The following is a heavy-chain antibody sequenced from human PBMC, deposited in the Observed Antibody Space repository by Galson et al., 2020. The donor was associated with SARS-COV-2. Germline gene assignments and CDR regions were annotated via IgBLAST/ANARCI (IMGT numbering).Heavy chain of an antibody. CDR1: GGSISSYY. J-gene: IGHJ6*03. V-gene: IGHV4-59*01. D-gene: IGHD2-8*01. CDR2: IYYSGST. Sequence: SETLSLTCTVSGGSISSYYWSWIRQPPGKGLEWIGYIYYSGSTNYNPSLKSRVTISVDTSKNQFSLKLSSVTAADTAVYYCARVGGCTNGVCRYYYYYMDVWGKGTSVTVSS. CDR3: ARVGGCTNGVCRYYYYYMDV.